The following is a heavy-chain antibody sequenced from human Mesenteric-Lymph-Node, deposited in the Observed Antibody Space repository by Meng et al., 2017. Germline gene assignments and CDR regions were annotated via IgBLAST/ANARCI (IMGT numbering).Heavy chain of an antibody. Sequence: GESLKISCAASGFTFSSYAMSWVRQAPGKGLVWVSRISHDGATVFYADSVKGRFTSSRDNAKNSLFLQMNTLGADDTAVYYCARGCTGGSCSNYYFDYWGQGTLVTVSS. CDR3: ARGCTGGSCSNYYFDY. D-gene: IGHD2-15*01. CDR1: GFTFSSYA. CDR2: ISHDGATV. J-gene: IGHJ4*02. V-gene: IGHV3-48*03.